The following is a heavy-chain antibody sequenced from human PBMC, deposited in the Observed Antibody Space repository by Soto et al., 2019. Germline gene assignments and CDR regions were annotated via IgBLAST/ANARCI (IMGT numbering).Heavy chain of an antibody. J-gene: IGHJ4*02. D-gene: IGHD6-19*01. CDR1: GFRFSIYS. Sequence: EVQLVESGGDLIQRGGSLRLSCLASGFRFSIYSMNWVRQAPGKGLEWISYITSDTKTIKYADSVKGRFTISRDNAENSVYLRMRSLRDEDTAVYYCARSVEGHFDNWGQGTVVTVSS. V-gene: IGHV3-48*02. CDR3: ARSVEGHFDN. CDR2: ITSDTKTI.